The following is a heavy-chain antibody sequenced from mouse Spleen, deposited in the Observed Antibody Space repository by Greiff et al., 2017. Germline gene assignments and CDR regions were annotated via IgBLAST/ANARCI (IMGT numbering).Heavy chain of an antibody. CDR3: ARWDGYPAWFAY. CDR1: GYTFTSYT. CDR2: INPSSGYT. Sequence: QVQLKESGAELARPGASVKMSCKASGYTFTSYTMHWVKQRPGQGLEWIGYINPSSGYTKYNQKFKDKATLTADKSSSTAYMQLSSLTSEDSAVYYCARWDGYPAWFAYWGQGTLVTVSA. V-gene: IGHV1-4*01. J-gene: IGHJ3*01. D-gene: IGHD2-3*01.